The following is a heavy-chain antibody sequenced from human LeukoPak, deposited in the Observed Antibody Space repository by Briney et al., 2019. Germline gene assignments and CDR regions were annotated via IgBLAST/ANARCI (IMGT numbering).Heavy chain of an antibody. Sequence: GGSLRLSCATSGFTFSTYWMSWVRQAPGKGLEWVANIKQDGSGKYYVDSVKGRFTISRDNAKNSLYLQMNSLRAEDTAVYYCAKDIAARFDPWGQGTLVTVSS. CDR1: GFTFSTYW. V-gene: IGHV3-7*01. D-gene: IGHD6-6*01. J-gene: IGHJ5*02. CDR2: IKQDGSGK. CDR3: AKDIAARFDP.